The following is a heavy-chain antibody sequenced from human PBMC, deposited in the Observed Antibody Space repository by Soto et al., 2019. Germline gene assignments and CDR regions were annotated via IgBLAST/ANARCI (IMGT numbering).Heavy chain of an antibody. V-gene: IGHV4-31*03. CDR2: IYYSGST. D-gene: IGHD2-2*03. CDR3: ARTGERWILGYYFDY. Sequence: PSETLSLTCTVSGGSISSGGYYWSWIRQHPGKGLEWIGYIYYSGSTYYNPSLKSRVTISVDTSKNQFSLKLSSVTAADTAGYYCARTGERWILGYYFDYWGQGTLVTVSS. J-gene: IGHJ4*02. CDR1: GGSISSGGYY.